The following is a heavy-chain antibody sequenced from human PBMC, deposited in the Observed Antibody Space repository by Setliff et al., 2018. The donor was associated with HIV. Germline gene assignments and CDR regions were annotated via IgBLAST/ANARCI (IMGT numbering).Heavy chain of an antibody. V-gene: IGHV1-2*06. J-gene: IGHJ5*02. CDR2: INPNSGGT. CDR3: ARDRRGGIFGVVSANWFDP. Sequence: ASVKVSCKASGYTFTSYDINWVRQAPGQGLEWMGRINPNSGGTNYAQKFQSRVTMTRDTSINTAYMELSSLKSDDTAIYFCARDRRGGIFGVVSANWFDPWGQGTLVTVSS. D-gene: IGHD3-3*01. CDR1: GYTFTSYD.